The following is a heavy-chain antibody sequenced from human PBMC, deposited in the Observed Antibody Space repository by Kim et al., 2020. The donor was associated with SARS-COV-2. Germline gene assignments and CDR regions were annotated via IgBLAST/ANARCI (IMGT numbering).Heavy chain of an antibody. V-gene: IGHV3-66*02. Sequence: GGSLRLSCAASGFTVSSNYMSWVRQAPGKGLEWVSVIYSGGSTYYADSVKGRFTISRDNSKNTLYLQMNSLRAEDTAVYYCAREDRGDYYGSGSSLDYWGQGTLVTVSS. CDR2: IYSGGST. CDR1: GFTVSSNY. CDR3: AREDRGDYYGSGSSLDY. J-gene: IGHJ4*02. D-gene: IGHD3-10*01.